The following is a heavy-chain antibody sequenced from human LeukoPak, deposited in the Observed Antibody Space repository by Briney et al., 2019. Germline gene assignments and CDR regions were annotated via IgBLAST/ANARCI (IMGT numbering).Heavy chain of an antibody. D-gene: IGHD2-2*01. J-gene: IGHJ4*02. CDR2: IKQDGSEK. CDR1: GFTFSSYW. CDR3: AKNLRVVPAAKGSYDWGYYFDY. Sequence: GGSLRLSCAASGFTFSSYWMSWVRQAPGKGLEWVANIKQDGSEKYYVDSVKGRFTISRDNAKNSLYLQMNSLRAEDTAVYYCAKNLRVVPAAKGSYDWGYYFDYWGQGTLVTVSS. V-gene: IGHV3-7*03.